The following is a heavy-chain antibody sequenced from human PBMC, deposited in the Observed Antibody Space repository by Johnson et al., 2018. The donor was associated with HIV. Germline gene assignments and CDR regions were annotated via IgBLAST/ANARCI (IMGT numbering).Heavy chain of an antibody. V-gene: IGHV3-30*19. J-gene: IGHJ3*02. D-gene: IGHD5-18*01. CDR2: ISYDGSNK. CDR3: AKDLSGYSYGYGAFDI. Sequence: QVQLVESGGGVVQPGGSLRLSCVASGFSFSGYGMHWVRQAPGKGLEWVAVISYDGSNKYYADSVKGRFTISRDNSKNTLNLQMNSLRPEDTAVYYCAKDLSGYSYGYGAFDIWGQGTMVTVSS. CDR1: GFSFSGYG.